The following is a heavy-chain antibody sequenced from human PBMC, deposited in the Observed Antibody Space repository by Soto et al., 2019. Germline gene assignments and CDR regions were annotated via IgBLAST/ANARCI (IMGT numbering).Heavy chain of an antibody. J-gene: IGHJ6*03. Sequence: ASVKVSCKASGYTFTSYGISWVRQAPGQGLEWMGWISAYNGNTNYAQKLQGRVTMTTDTSTSTAYMELRSLRSDDTAVYYCARQLPRGDYVGEDYYYYYYMDVWGKGTTVTVSS. CDR1: GYTFTSYG. CDR2: ISAYNGNT. V-gene: IGHV1-18*01. CDR3: ARQLPRGDYVGEDYYYYYYMDV. D-gene: IGHD4-17*01.